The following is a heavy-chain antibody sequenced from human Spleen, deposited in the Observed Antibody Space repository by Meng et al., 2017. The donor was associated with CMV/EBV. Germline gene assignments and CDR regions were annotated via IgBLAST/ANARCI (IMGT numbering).Heavy chain of an antibody. Sequence: GSLRLSCTVSGGSISSYYWSWIRQPPGKGLEWIGYIYHSGSTNYNLALKSRVTISVDTSKNQFSLKLSSVTAADTAVYYCARMTGGYCSSTSCYRGPGYYYGMDVWGQETTVTVSS. CDR2: IYHSGST. D-gene: IGHD2-2*02. V-gene: IGHV4-59*01. CDR1: GGSISSYY. J-gene: IGHJ6*02. CDR3: ARMTGGYCSSTSCYRGPGYYYGMDV.